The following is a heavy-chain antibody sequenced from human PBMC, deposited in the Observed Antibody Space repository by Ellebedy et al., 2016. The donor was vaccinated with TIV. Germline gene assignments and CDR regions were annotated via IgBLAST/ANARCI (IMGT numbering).Heavy chain of an antibody. V-gene: IGHV5-51*01. CDR3: AGQAATGFDF. CDR1: GYSFTRYR. Sequence: PGGSLSLSCPGSGYSFTRYRIVWVRQMPARRLAWIGMIYPSDSDTTYSPSFQGQVSMSADKSVSTAYLQWNSLKASDTAVYYCAGQAATGFDFWGQGTLVTVSS. CDR2: IYPSDSDT. J-gene: IGHJ4*02. D-gene: IGHD6-25*01.